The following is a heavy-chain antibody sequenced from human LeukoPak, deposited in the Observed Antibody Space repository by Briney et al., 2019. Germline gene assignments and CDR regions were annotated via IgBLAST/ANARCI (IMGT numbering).Heavy chain of an antibody. CDR3: ARARYGSGSYYNGYSYYGMDV. V-gene: IGHV3-72*01. D-gene: IGHD3-10*01. CDR2: TRNKANSYTT. CDR1: GFTFSDHY. Sequence: GGSLRLSCAASGFTFSDHYMDWVRQAPGKGLEWVGRTRNKANSYTTEYAAAGKGRFTIARDDPNNSLDLQMKSPKTEDTTVYYCARARYGSGSYYNGYSYYGMDVWGKGNTVTVSS. J-gene: IGHJ6*04.